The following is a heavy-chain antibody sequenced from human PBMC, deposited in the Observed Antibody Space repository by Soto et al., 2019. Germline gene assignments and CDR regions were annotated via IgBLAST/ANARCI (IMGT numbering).Heavy chain of an antibody. CDR1: GFTFSNYA. V-gene: IGHV3-30-3*01. CDR2: ISDAGSNE. CDR3: ARDSGGWPDGNFDY. D-gene: IGHD5-12*01. J-gene: IGHJ4*02. Sequence: QVQLVESGGGVVQPGRSLRLSCAASGFTFSNYAMHWVRQAPGKGLEWVAVISDAGSNEYYADSVKGRFTIARDNSKNTLDLQMNNLRGEDTAVYYCARDSGGWPDGNFDYCGQGTLVTVSS.